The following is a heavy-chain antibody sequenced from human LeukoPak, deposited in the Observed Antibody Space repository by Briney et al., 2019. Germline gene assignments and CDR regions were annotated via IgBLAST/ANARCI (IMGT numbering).Heavy chain of an antibody. Sequence: GSLRLACAASGFTFSSYAMTWVRQAPGKGLEWVSAFSATDGSAQYAESVEGRFTISRDNSKNTLFLQMNSLGAEDTAVYYCARAKIAAAGTGAFDVWGQGTLVTVS. CDR3: ARAKIAAAGTGAFDV. V-gene: IGHV3-23*01. D-gene: IGHD6-13*01. CDR1: GFTFSSYA. CDR2: FSATDGSA. J-gene: IGHJ3*01.